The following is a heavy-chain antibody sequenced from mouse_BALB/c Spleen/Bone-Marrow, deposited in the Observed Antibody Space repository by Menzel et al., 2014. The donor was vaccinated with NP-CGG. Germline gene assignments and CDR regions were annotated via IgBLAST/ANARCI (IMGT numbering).Heavy chain of an antibody. V-gene: IGHV7-3*02. CDR1: GFTFTDYY. J-gene: IGHJ4*01. CDR2: IRNKAYGYTT. CDR3: ARFPMDY. Sequence: EVKLMESGGGLVQPGGSLRLSCTTSGFTFTDYYMSWVRQPPGKALEWLAFIRNKAYGYTTEYSASVRGRFTISRDNSQSIIYLQMNTLRAEDSATYYCARFPMDYWGQGTSVTVSS.